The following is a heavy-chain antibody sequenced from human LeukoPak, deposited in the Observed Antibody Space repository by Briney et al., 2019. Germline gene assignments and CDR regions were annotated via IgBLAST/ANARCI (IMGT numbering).Heavy chain of an antibody. CDR2: IYSGGIT. D-gene: IGHD4-11*01. V-gene: IGHV3-66*01. Sequence: GGSLRLSCAASGFTVSSNYMSWVRQAPGKGLEWVSVIYSGGITYYADSVKGRFTISRDNSKDTLYLQMNSLRAEDTAVYYCARDNPYSCFDYWGQGTLVTVSS. J-gene: IGHJ4*02. CDR1: GFTVSSNY. CDR3: ARDNPYSCFDY.